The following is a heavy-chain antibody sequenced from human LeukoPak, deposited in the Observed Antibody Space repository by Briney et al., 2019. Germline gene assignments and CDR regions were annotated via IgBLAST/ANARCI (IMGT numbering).Heavy chain of an antibody. CDR3: ARDLAGATNYYYYMDV. CDR2: INPSGGST. Sequence: ASVKVSCKASGYTFTSYYMHWVRQAPGQGLEWMGIINPSGGSTSYAQKFQGRVTITADKSTSTAYMELSRLRSDDTAVYYCARDLAGATNYYYYMDVWGKGTTVTVSS. D-gene: IGHD1-26*01. CDR1: GYTFTSYY. J-gene: IGHJ6*03. V-gene: IGHV1-46*01.